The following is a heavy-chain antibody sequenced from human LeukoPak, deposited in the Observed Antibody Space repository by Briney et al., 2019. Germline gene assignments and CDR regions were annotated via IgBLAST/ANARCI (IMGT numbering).Heavy chain of an antibody. J-gene: IGHJ2*01. CDR3: ARDKYGESYFDL. D-gene: IGHD4-17*01. V-gene: IGHV4-39*07. Sequence: PSETLSLTCTVSGGSISSSSYYWGWIRQPPGKGLEWIGSIYYSGSTYYNPSLKSRVTISADTSKNQFSLKLSSVTAADTAVYYCARDKYGESYFDLWGRGTLVTVSS. CDR1: GGSISSSSYY. CDR2: IYYSGST.